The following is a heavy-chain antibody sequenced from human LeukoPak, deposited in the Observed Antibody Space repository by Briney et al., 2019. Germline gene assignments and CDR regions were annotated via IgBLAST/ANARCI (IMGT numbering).Heavy chain of an antibody. CDR2: ISSSSSYI. D-gene: IGHD2-15*01. J-gene: IGHJ4*02. CDR3: ARDSPIGYCRGGSCLNYFDY. Sequence: GGSLRLSCAASGFTFSSYSMNWVRQAPGKGLEWVSSISSSSSYIYYADSVKGRFTISRDNAKNSLYLQTNSLRAEDTAVYYCARDSPIGYCRGGSCLNYFDYWGQGTLVTVSS. CDR1: GFTFSSYS. V-gene: IGHV3-21*01.